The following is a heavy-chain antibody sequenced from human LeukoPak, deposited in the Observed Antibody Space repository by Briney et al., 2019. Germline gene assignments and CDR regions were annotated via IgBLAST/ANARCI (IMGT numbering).Heavy chain of an antibody. CDR3: ARGTLRYFDWSPGGWFDP. CDR1: GGSFSGYY. CDR2: INHSGST. V-gene: IGHV4-34*01. J-gene: IGHJ5*02. D-gene: IGHD3-9*01. Sequence: PSETLSLTCAVYGGSFSGYYWSWIRQPPGKGLEWIGEINHSGSTNYNPSLKGRVTISVDTSKNQFSLKLSSVTAADTAVYYCARGTLRYFDWSPGGWFDPWGQGTLVTVSS.